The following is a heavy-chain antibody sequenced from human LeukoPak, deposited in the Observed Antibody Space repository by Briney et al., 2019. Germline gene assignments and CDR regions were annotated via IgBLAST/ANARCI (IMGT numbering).Heavy chain of an antibody. CDR3: AKGPLCSSTSCYMYFQR. V-gene: IGHV3-23*01. Sequence: GGSLRLSCAASGFTFSSYAMTWVRQAPGKGLEWVSTISGSDGSTYYADSVKGRFTLSRDNSKNTLYLQMNSLRAEDTAVYYCAKGPLCSSTSCYMYFQRWGQGTLVTVSS. CDR2: ISGSDGST. J-gene: IGHJ1*01. CDR1: GFTFSSYA. D-gene: IGHD2-2*02.